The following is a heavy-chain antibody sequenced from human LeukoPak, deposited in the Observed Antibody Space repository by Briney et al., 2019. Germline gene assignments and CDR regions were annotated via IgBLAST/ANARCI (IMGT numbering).Heavy chain of an antibody. CDR1: GGSISSYY. Sequence: SGTLSLTCTVSGGSISSYYWSWIRQPAGKGLEWIGRIYTSGSTNYNPSLKSRVTMSVDKSKNQFSLKLSSVTAADTAVYYCARVGDIAVAGYYYYYMDVWGKGTTVTVSS. D-gene: IGHD6-19*01. V-gene: IGHV4-4*07. CDR3: ARVGDIAVAGYYYYYMDV. J-gene: IGHJ6*03. CDR2: IYTSGST.